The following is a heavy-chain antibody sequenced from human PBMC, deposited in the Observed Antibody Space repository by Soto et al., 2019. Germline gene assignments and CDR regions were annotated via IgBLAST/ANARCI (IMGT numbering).Heavy chain of an antibody. CDR1: GYTFTSYW. D-gene: IGHD6-6*01. CDR3: ALYSSGYYHGMDV. J-gene: IGHJ6*02. V-gene: IGHV5-51*01. Sequence: GESLKISCKASGYTFTSYWIGWVRQMPGKGLEWMGVIYPGDSDTRYGPSVQGQVTISADKSIRTAYLQWSSLKASDTAMYYCALYSSGYYHGMDVWGQGTTVTVSS. CDR2: IYPGDSDT.